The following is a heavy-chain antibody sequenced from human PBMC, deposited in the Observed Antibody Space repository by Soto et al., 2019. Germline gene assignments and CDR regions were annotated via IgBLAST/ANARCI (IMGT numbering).Heavy chain of an antibody. Sequence: PGGSLRLSCAASGFTFSDYYMTWIRQAPGKGLEWVSNISSSGSPIYYVDSVKGRFTISRVNAKNSLYLQMNSLRAEDTAVYYCATSTVVTPRGAFDIWGQGTMVTVSS. J-gene: IGHJ3*02. V-gene: IGHV3-11*01. CDR3: ATSTVVTPRGAFDI. CDR1: GFTFSDYY. D-gene: IGHD4-17*01. CDR2: ISSSGSPI.